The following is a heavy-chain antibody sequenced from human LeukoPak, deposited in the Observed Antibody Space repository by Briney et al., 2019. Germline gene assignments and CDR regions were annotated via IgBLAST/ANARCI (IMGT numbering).Heavy chain of an antibody. D-gene: IGHD1-26*01. V-gene: IGHV4-4*07. CDR1: GGSISSYY. Sequence: PSETLSLTCTVSGGSISSYYWSWIRQPAGKGLEWIGRIYTSGSTNYNPSLKSRVTMSVDTSKNQFSLKLSSVTAADTAVYYCARDGYSGSYSGFDYWGQGTLVTVSS. CDR2: IYTSGST. J-gene: IGHJ4*02. CDR3: ARDGYSGSYSGFDY.